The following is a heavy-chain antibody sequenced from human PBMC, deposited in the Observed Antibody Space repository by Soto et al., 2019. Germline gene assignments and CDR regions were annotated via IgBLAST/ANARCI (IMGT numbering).Heavy chain of an antibody. CDR2: IYWDDDK. CDR1: GFSLSTSGVG. Sequence: QITLKESGPTLVKPTQTLTLTCTFSGFSLSTSGVGVGWIRQPPGKALEWLALIYWDDDKRYSPSLKSRLTITKDPSKTQVVLTMTTMDPVDTAKNYCARKYYDILTGPNKFDYWGQEPWSPSPQ. J-gene: IGHJ4*01. D-gene: IGHD3-9*01. V-gene: IGHV2-5*02. CDR3: ARKYYDILTGPNKFDY.